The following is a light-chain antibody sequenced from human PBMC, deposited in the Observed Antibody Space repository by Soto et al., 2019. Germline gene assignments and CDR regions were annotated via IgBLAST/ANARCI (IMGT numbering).Light chain of an antibody. Sequence: QSALSQPASVSGSPGQSITISCTGTSSDVGGFEYVSWYQHQPGKAPKVIITEVSNRPSGVSNRFSGSKSGNTASLTISGLQAEDEADYYCSSYISSSTFVVFGGGTKLTVL. V-gene: IGLV2-14*01. J-gene: IGLJ2*01. CDR1: SSDVGGFEY. CDR2: EVS. CDR3: SSYISSSTFVV.